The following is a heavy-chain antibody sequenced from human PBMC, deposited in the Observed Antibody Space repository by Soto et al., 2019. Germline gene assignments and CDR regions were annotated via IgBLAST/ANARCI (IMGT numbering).Heavy chain of an antibody. Sequence: PSETLSLTCTVSGGSISSGDYYWSWIRQPPGKGLEWIGYIYYSGSTYYNPSLKSRVTISVDTSKNQFSLKLSSVTAADTAVYYCARAPPLKYTYGLRGAFDSWGQGIMVTVSS. V-gene: IGHV4-30-4*01. D-gene: IGHD5-18*01. J-gene: IGHJ3*02. CDR2: IYYSGST. CDR1: GGSISSGDYY. CDR3: ARAPPLKYTYGLRGAFDS.